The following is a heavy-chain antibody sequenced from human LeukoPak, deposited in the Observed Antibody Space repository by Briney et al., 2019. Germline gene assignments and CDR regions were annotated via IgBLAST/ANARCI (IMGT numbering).Heavy chain of an antibody. CDR3: ARTSARGAQFDY. CDR2: IYASGST. V-gene: IGHV4-4*07. CDR1: GGSISNYY. J-gene: IGHJ4*02. Sequence: SETLSLTCTVSGGSISNYYWSWVRQPAGMGLEWIGRIYASGSTNYNPSLRSRVTMSVDTSNNQFSLNLSSVTAADTAVYYCARTSARGAQFDYWGQGTLVTVSS. D-gene: IGHD3-10*01.